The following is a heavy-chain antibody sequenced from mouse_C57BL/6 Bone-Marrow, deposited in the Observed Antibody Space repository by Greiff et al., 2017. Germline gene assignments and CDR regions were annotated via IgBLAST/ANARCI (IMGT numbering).Heavy chain of an antibody. Sequence: EVKLVESGGDLVKPGGSLKLSCAASGFTFSSYGMSWVRQTPDKRLEWVATISSGGSYTYYPDSVKGRFTISRDNAKNTLYLQMSSLKAEETAMYYCARYTGNLCITTVVEGVYAMDYWGQGTSVTVSS. D-gene: IGHD1-1*01. CDR2: ISSGGSYT. CDR3: ARYTGNLCITTVVEGVYAMDY. CDR1: GFTFSSYG. J-gene: IGHJ4*01. V-gene: IGHV5-6*02.